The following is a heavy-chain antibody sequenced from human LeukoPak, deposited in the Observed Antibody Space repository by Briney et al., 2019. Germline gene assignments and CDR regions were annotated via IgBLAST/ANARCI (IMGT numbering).Heavy chain of an antibody. CDR1: GFTFSGYA. CDR3: AKAGANWFDP. Sequence: TGGSLRLSCAASGFTFSGYAMSWVRQAPGKGLLWVATISRSGDDTYYADSVKGRFTVSRDNSKNTLYVQMNSLRAEDTAIYYCAKAGANWFDPWGQGTLVTVSS. V-gene: IGHV3-23*01. D-gene: IGHD3-10*01. J-gene: IGHJ5*02. CDR2: ISRSGDDT.